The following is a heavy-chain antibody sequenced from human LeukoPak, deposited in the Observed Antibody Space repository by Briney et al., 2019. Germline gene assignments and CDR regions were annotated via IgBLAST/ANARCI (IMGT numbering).Heavy chain of an antibody. V-gene: IGHV4-34*01. CDR1: GGSFSGYY. J-gene: IGHJ3*02. CDR2: IKHSGST. D-gene: IGHD3-9*01. Sequence: WETLSLTCAVYGGSFSGYYWSWVRHPPGEGREWRGEIKHSGSTNYNPSLKSRDTISVDTSKNQFSLKLSSVTAADTAVYYCARGPRYVDWLSHAFDIWGQGTMVTVSS. CDR3: ARGPRYVDWLSHAFDI.